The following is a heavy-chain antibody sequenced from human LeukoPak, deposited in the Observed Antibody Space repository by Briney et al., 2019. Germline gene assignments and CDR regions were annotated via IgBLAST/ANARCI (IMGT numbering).Heavy chain of an antibody. J-gene: IGHJ6*03. CDR1: GYTLTELS. CDR2: IIPIFGTA. Sequence: SVKVSGKVSGYTLTELSMHWVRQAPGKGLEWMGGIIPIFGTANYAQKFHGRVTITTDESTSTAYMELSSLRSEDTAVYYCARGLGYCSSTSCKPYYYYMDVWGKGTTVTVSS. D-gene: IGHD2-2*01. CDR3: ARGLGYCSSTSCKPYYYYMDV. V-gene: IGHV1-69*05.